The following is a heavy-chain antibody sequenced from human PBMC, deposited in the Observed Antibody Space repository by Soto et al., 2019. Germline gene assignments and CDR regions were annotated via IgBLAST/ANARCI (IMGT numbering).Heavy chain of an antibody. CDR3: TTDPVVVVAAGMDV. CDR1: GFSVSSNY. CDR2: IKSKTDGGTT. D-gene: IGHD2-15*01. J-gene: IGHJ6*02. Sequence: PGGSLRLSCAASGFSVSSNYMNWVRQAPGKGLEWVGRIKSKTDGGTTDYAAPVKGRFTISRDDSKNTLYLQMNSLKTEDTAVYYCTTDPVVVVAAGMDVWGQGTTVTVSS. V-gene: IGHV3-15*07.